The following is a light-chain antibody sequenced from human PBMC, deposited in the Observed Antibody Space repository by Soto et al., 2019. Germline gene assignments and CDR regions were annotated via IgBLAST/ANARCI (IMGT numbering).Light chain of an antibody. V-gene: IGKV3-11*01. CDR3: RQHSHWPPWT. J-gene: IGKJ1*01. CDR2: GAS. CDR1: QNVRRF. Sequence: EVVLTQSPATLSLSPGERATLSCRASQNVRRFLDWYHQKTGQAPRLLIYGASTRAPGVPARFSGSGSGADFTLPISSLEHDDFAVYYCRQHSHWPPWTFGQGTRVEIQ.